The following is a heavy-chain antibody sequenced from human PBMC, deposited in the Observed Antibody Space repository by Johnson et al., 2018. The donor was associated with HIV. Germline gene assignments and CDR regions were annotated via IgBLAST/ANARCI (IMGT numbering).Heavy chain of an antibody. CDR1: GFTVSSNY. Sequence: EQLVESGGGLVQPGGSLRLSCAASGFTVSSNYMSWVRQAPGKGLEWVSVIYSGGSTYYADSVKGRFTISRDNSKNTLYLQMNSLRVEDTAVYYCARPSSIASLYDEFDIWGQGTMVTVSS. V-gene: IGHV3-66*01. CDR2: IYSGGST. CDR3: ARPSSIASLYDEFDI. D-gene: IGHD6-6*01. J-gene: IGHJ3*02.